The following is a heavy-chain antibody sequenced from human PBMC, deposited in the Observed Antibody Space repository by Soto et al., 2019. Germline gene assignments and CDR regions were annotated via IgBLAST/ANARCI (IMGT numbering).Heavy chain of an antibody. CDR1: GFTFSSYG. CDR3: ARTWGYGGNDY. J-gene: IGHJ4*02. D-gene: IGHD2-15*01. CDR2: ISSSSSTI. Sequence: ESGGGLVQPRGSLRLSCAASGFTFSSYGMNWVRQAPGKGLEWVSYISSSSSTIYYADSVKGRFSISRDNAKNSLSLQMNSLRDEDTAVYYCARTWGYGGNDYWGQGTLVTVSS. V-gene: IGHV3-48*02.